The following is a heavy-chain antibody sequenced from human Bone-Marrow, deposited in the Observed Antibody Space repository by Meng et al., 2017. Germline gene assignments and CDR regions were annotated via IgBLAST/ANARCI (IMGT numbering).Heavy chain of an antibody. V-gene: IGHV3-33*01. CDR1: GFTFSSYG. J-gene: IGHJ6*02. D-gene: IGHD1-26*01. CDR3: ARGSSGSYGMDV. CDR2: IWYDGSNK. Sequence: GESLKISCAASGFTFSSYGMHWVRQAPGKGLEWVAVIWYDGSNKYYADSVKGRFTISRDNSKNTLYLQMNSLRAEDTAVYYCARGSSGSYGMDVWGPGTRVTVSS.